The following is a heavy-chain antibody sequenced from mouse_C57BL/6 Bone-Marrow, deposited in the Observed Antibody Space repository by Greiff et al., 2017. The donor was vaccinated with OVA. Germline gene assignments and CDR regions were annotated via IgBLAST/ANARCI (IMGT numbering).Heavy chain of an antibody. J-gene: IGHJ4*01. Sequence: QVQLQQSGAELVKPGASVKLSCKASGYTFTSYWMHWVKQRPGQGLEWIGMIHPNSGSTTYNQKFKSKATLTADKSSSTAYLQLSSLTSEDSAVYYCAREGYDYGSFVTDYWGQGTTVTVSS. CDR1: GYTFTSYW. CDR3: AREGYDYGSFVTDY. D-gene: IGHD1-1*01. V-gene: IGHV1-64*01. CDR2: IHPNSGST.